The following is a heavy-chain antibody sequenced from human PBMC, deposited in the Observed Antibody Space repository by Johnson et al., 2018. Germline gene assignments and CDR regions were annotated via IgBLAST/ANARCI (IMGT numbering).Heavy chain of an antibody. Sequence: VQLLEAGGGVVQPGGSLRLSCAASGFTFSSYAMSWVRQTPGKGLAWVSAMSGSGGSAYYADSLKGRFTISRDNSKNTLYLQMNSLRAEEPAGYYCAKNVTGTLYYYYYGMDVWGQGTTVTVSS. V-gene: IGHV3-23*01. CDR3: AKNVTGTLYYYYYGMDV. D-gene: IGHD1-1*01. CDR1: GFTFSSYA. CDR2: MSGSGGSA. J-gene: IGHJ6*02.